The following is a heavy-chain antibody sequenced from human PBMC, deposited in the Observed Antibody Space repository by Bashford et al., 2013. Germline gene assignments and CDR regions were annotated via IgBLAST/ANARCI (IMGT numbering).Heavy chain of an antibody. CDR2: IYNNGAT. CDR1: GDSITGDDYY. V-gene: IGHV4-30-4*08. CDR3: ARHRTQLATFGVVLMHWFDP. Sequence: SETLSLTCTVSGDSITGDDYYWTWVRQAPGKGLEWLGYIYNNGATYYNPSLKTRLTLSVDTSKDNFSLKLTSVTAADTAVYYCARHRTQLATFGVVLMHWFDPWSQGTLVTVSS. J-gene: IGHJ5*02. D-gene: IGHD3-3*01.